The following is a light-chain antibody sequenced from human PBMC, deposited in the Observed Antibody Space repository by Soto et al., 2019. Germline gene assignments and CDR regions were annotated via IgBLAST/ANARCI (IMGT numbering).Light chain of an antibody. V-gene: IGLV2-14*01. J-gene: IGLJ1*01. Sequence: QSALTQPASVSGSPGQSLTISSTGTSSDVGGYNYVSWYQQHPGKAPKLMIYEVSNRPSGVSNRFSGSKSGNTASLTISGLQAEDEADYYCSSYTTTNTYVFGSGTKVTVL. CDR2: EVS. CDR1: SSDVGGYNY. CDR3: SSYTTTNTYV.